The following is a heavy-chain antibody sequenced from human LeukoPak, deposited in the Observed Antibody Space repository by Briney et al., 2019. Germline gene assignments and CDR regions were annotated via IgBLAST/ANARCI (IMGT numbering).Heavy chain of an antibody. J-gene: IGHJ1*01. Sequence: PGGSLRLSCAASGFTFSSYSMNWVRQAPGKGLEWVSYISSSSSTMYYADSVKGRFTISRDNAKNSLYLQMNSLRAEDTAVYYCARDRCSGGSCYFEYFQHWGQGTLVTVSS. V-gene: IGHV3-48*01. D-gene: IGHD2-15*01. CDR1: GFTFSSYS. CDR2: ISSSSSTM. CDR3: ARDRCSGGSCYFEYFQH.